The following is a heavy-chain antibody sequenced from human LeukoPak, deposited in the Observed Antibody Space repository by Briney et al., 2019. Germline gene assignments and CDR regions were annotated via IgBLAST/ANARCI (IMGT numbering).Heavy chain of an antibody. CDR3: ARESLTWLQSRTSWFDP. Sequence: PSETLSLTCGVSSEFFTGYYWGWIRQPPGKGLEWIGTIYYSGSTYYNPSLKSRVTISVDSSKNQFSLRLSSVTAADTAVYYCARESLTWLQSRTSWFDPWGQGTLVTVSS. CDR2: IYYSGST. J-gene: IGHJ5*02. CDR1: SEFFTGYY. D-gene: IGHD5-24*01. V-gene: IGHV4-38-2*02.